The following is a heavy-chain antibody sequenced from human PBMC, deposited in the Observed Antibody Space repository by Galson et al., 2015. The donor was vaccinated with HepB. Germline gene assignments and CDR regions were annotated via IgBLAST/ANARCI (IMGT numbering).Heavy chain of an antibody. V-gene: IGHV3-64*01. D-gene: IGHD4-17*01. CDR2: ISSNGGST. Sequence: SLRLSCAASGFTFSSYAMHWVRQAPGKGLEYVSAISSNGGSTYYASSVKGRFTISRDNSKNTLYLQMGSLRAEDMAVYYCARGLNYGDYCMDVWGQGTTVTVSS. CDR1: GFTFSSYA. CDR3: ARGLNYGDYCMDV. J-gene: IGHJ6*02.